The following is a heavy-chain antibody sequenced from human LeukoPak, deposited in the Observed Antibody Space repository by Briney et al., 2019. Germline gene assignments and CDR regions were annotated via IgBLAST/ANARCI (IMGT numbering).Heavy chain of an antibody. CDR3: AKSVRGYYYYLDY. CDR2: IGGGGAST. Sequence: GASLRLSCAGSEFTFSNYAMSWVRQAPGKGLEWVSGIGGGGASTYYADSVKGRFTISRDNPKNTLYLQMNSLRAEDTAIYYCAKSVRGYYYYLDYWGQGTLVTVSS. V-gene: IGHV3-23*01. J-gene: IGHJ4*02. D-gene: IGHD3-22*01. CDR1: EFTFSNYA.